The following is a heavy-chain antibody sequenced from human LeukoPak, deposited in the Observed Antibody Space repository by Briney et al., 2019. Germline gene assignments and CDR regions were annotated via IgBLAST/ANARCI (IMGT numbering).Heavy chain of an antibody. CDR2: ISSSSSYI. CDR1: GCTFSSYS. V-gene: IGHV3-21*01. CDR3: ARPSVSQDYFDY. Sequence: GGSLRLSCAASGCTFSSYSMNWVRQAPGKGLEWVSSISSSSSYIYYADSVKGRFTISRDNAKNSLYLQMNSLRAEDTAVYYCARPSVSQDYFDYWGQGTLVTVSS. J-gene: IGHJ4*02.